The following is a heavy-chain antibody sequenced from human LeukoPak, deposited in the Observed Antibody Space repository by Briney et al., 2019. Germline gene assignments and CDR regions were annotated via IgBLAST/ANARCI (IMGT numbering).Heavy chain of an antibody. V-gene: IGHV3-66*02. D-gene: IGHD2-2*03. CDR3: AREWIY. CDR2: IYTGGNT. CDR1: GFTASRNY. Sequence: GGSLRLSCAASGFTASRNYMIWVRQAPGKGLEWVSVIYTGGNTYYADSVKGRFTISRDNSKNTVYLQMNSLRVEDTAVYYCAREWIYWGQGTLVTVSS. J-gene: IGHJ4*02.